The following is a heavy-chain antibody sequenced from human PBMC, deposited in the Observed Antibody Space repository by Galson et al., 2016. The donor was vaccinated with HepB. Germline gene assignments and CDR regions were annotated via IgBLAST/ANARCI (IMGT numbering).Heavy chain of an antibody. CDR1: GGFINAGGYS. CDR2: ISQDGRT. D-gene: IGHD6-19*01. V-gene: IGHV4-30-2*01. CDR3: ARESSSEDVYFDN. Sequence: TLSLTCAISGGFINAGGYSWTWIRQPPGEGLEWIGFISQDGRTDYNPSLRSRVTISLDRSNNRFSLNLTSVTAADTAMYYCARESSSEDVYFDNWGRGTLVTVTS. J-gene: IGHJ4*02.